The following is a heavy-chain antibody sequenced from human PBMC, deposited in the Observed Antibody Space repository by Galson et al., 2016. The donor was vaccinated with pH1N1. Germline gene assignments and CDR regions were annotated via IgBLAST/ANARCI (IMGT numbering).Heavy chain of an antibody. D-gene: IGHD6-13*01. CDR2: IYPGDSDT. CDR3: GRLAAAGHSEYFQQ. CDR1: YW. V-gene: IGHV5-51*01. J-gene: IGHJ1*01. Sequence: YWIGWVRQMPGKGLEWMGIIYPGDSDTRYSPSLQGQVSISADKSISTAYLQWSSLKASDTAMYYCGRLAAAGHSEYFQQWGQGTLVTVSS.